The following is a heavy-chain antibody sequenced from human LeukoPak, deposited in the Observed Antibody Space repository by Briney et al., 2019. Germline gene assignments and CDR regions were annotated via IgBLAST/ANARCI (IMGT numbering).Heavy chain of an antibody. V-gene: IGHV4-59*01. CDR1: GGSISSYY. Sequence: SETLSLTCIVSGGSISSYYWSWIRQPPGKGLEWIGYIYSSGTTNYNPSLKSQVTISVDTSKNQFSLKLSSVTAADTAVYYCARMTTKLYYYMDVWGKGIMVTMSS. J-gene: IGHJ6*03. CDR2: IYSSGTT. D-gene: IGHD4-11*01. CDR3: ARMTTKLYYYMDV.